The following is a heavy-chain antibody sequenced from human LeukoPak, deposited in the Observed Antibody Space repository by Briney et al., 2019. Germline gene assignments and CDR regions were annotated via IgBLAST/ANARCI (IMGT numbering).Heavy chain of an antibody. CDR3: ARGFYCSSTSCYDWLDY. Sequence: KPGGSLRLPCAASGFTFSSYSMNWVRQAPGKGLEWVSSISSSSSYIYYADSVKGRFTISRDNAKNSLYLQMNSLRAEDTAVYYCARGFYCSSTSCYDWLDYWGQGTLVTVSS. J-gene: IGHJ4*02. D-gene: IGHD2-2*01. CDR1: GFTFSSYS. V-gene: IGHV3-21*01. CDR2: ISSSSSYI.